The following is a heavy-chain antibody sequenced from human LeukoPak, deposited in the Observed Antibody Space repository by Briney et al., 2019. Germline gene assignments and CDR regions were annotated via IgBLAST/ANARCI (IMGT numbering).Heavy chain of an antibody. J-gene: IGHJ4*02. CDR2: IWYDGSNK. CDR1: GFTFSTYG. V-gene: IGHV3-33*01. CDR3: ARDFSSGSYSAEVDY. Sequence: GGSLRLSCEASGFTFSTYGFHWVRQAPGKGLEWVAIIWYDGSNKYYADSVKGRFTISRDNSKNTLYLQMNSLRAEDTAVYYCARDFSSGSYSAEVDYWGQGTLVTVSS. D-gene: IGHD1-26*01.